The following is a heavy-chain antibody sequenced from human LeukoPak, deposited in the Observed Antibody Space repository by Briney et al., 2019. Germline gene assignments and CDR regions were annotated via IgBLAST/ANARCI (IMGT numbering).Heavy chain of an antibody. CDR3: ARDGVGANEFDP. D-gene: IGHD1-26*01. Sequence: GGSLRLSCTASGFTFSGAWMTWVRQAPGKGLEWVANIREDGTEKNYVDSVKGRFTISRDNAKNSLYLQMNSLRAEDTAVYYCARDGVGANEFDPWGQGTLVTVSS. J-gene: IGHJ5*02. CDR2: IREDGTEK. CDR1: GFTFSGAW. V-gene: IGHV3-7*01.